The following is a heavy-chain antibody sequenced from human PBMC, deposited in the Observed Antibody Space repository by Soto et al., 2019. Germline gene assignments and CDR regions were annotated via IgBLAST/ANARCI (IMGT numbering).Heavy chain of an antibody. Sequence: QVQLVESGGGVVQPGRSLRLSCAAFGFTFSSYGIHWVRQAPGKGLEWVAFISYDGGNKYYADSVKGRFTISRDNSKNTLFLQMNSLRAEDTAVYYCAKVIITFGGSRYGLDVWGQGTTVTVSS. CDR1: GFTFSSYG. D-gene: IGHD3-16*01. CDR2: ISYDGGNK. V-gene: IGHV3-30*18. J-gene: IGHJ6*02. CDR3: AKVIITFGGSRYGLDV.